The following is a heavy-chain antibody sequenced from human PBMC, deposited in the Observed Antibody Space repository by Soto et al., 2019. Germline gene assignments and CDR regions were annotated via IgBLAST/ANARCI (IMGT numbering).Heavy chain of an antibody. V-gene: IGHV1-69*13. J-gene: IGHJ3*02. Sequence: GASVKVSCKASGGTFSSYSISWVRQAPGQGLEWMGGIIPIFGTANYAQKFQGRVTITADESTSTAYMELSSLRSEDTAVYYCARVARRDAFDIWGQGTMVTVSS. CDR3: ARVARRDAFDI. CDR2: IIPIFGTA. CDR1: GGTFSSYS.